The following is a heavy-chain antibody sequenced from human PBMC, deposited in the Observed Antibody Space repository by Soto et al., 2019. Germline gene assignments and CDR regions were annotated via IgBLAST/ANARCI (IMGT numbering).Heavy chain of an antibody. V-gene: IGHV4-34*01. CDR2: INHSGST. CDR3: ARGDKYYYGSGSYYKNNWFDP. J-gene: IGHJ5*02. D-gene: IGHD3-10*01. CDR1: GGSFSGYY. Sequence: PSETLSLTCAVYGGSFSGYYWSWIRQPPGKGLEWIGEINHSGSTNYNPSLKSRVTISVDTSKNQFSLKLSSVTAADTAVYYCARGDKYYYGSGSYYKNNWFDPWGQGTLVTVSS.